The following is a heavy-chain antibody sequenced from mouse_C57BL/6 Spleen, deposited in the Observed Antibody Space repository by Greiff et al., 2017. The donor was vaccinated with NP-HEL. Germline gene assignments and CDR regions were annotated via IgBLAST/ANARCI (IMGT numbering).Heavy chain of an antibody. D-gene: IGHD1-1*01. J-gene: IGHJ4*01. Sequence: DVMLVESGGGLVQPGGSLKLSCAASGFTFSDYYMYWVRQTPEKRLEWVAYISNGGGSTYYPDTVKGRFTISRDNAKNTLYLQMSRLKSEDTAMYYCARQGYYGSRDYAMDDWGQGTSVTVSS. CDR3: ARQGYYGSRDYAMDD. V-gene: IGHV5-12*01. CDR2: ISNGGGST. CDR1: GFTFSDYY.